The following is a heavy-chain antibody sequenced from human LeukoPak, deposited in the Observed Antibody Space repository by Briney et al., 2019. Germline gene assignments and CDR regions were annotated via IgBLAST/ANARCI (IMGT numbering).Heavy chain of an antibody. Sequence: GGSLRLSCAASGFTLSKAWMSWVRQAPGKGRGWVGLIKSKTDGGTTDYAAPVQGRFTISRDDSKNTLYLQMNSLKTEDTAVYYCTTDGGAFDYWGQGTLVTVSS. J-gene: IGHJ4*02. CDR2: IKSKTDGGTT. V-gene: IGHV3-15*01. CDR1: GFTLSKAW. D-gene: IGHD3-3*01. CDR3: TTDGGAFDY.